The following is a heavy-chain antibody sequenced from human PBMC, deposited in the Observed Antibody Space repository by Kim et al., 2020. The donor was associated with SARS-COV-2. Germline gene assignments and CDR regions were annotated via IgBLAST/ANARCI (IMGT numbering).Heavy chain of an antibody. J-gene: IGHJ3*02. V-gene: IGHV3-73*01. D-gene: IGHD2-15*01. Sequence: GGSLRLSCAASGFTFSGSTMHWVRQASGKGLEWVGRIRSKANSYATAYAASAKNRFTISRDDSKNTSNLQMNSLKTEDTVAYYCTRVNPIAGSTSTAFA. CDR1: GFTFSGST. CDR2: IRSKANSYAT. CDR3: TRVNPIAGSTSTAFA.